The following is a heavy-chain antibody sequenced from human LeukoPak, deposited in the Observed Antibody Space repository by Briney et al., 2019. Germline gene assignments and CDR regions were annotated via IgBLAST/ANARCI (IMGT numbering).Heavy chain of an antibody. V-gene: IGHV4-34*01. Sequence: SETLSLTCAVYGGSFSGYYWSWIRQPPGKGLEWIGEINHSGSTNYNPSLKSRVTISVDTSKNQFSLKLSSVTAADTAVYYCARHSSLRVLLWFGELGPFDYWGQGTLVTVSS. CDR1: GGSFSGYY. CDR3: ARHSSLRVLLWFGELGPFDY. D-gene: IGHD3-10*01. J-gene: IGHJ4*02. CDR2: INHSGST.